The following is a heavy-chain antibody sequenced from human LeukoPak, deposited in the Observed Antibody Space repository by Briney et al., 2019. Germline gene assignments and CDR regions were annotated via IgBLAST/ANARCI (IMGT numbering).Heavy chain of an antibody. V-gene: IGHV4-34*01. CDR3: AKTGHVLRYFDWLFWFDP. J-gene: IGHJ5*02. CDR1: GGSFSGYY. D-gene: IGHD3-9*01. CDR2: IHHSGST. Sequence: SETLSLTCAVYGGSFSGYYWSWIRQPPGKGLEWIGEIHHSGSTNYNPSLKSRVTISADTSKNQFSLKLSSVTAADTAVYYCAKTGHVLRYFDWLFWFDPWGQGTLVTVSS.